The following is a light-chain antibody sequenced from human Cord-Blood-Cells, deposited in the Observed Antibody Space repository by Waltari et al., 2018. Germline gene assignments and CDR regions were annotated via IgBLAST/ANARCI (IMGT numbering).Light chain of an antibody. CDR2: DGS. J-gene: IGLJ1*01. V-gene: IGLV2-23*01. Sequence: QPALTQPASVSGPPAPTYTISCTITSTLDASHNLVSWYQQHPGKALNLMIYDGSKRHSGVSNRFSGSKSCNTAALTISGRQAEDEADYFCCSYADSSTFCVFGTGTKVTVL. CDR1: STLDASHNL. CDR3: CSYADSSTFCV.